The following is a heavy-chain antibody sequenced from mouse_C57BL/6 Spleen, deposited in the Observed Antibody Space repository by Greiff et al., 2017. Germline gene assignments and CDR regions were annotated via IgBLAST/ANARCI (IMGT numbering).Heavy chain of an antibody. Sequence: EVQLQQSGAELVKPGASVKLSCTASGFNIKDYYMHWVKQRTEQGLEWIGRIDPEDGETKYAPKFQGKATITADTSSNTAYLQLSSLTSEDTAVYYCAKGSITTVVDWYFDVWGTGTTVTVSS. V-gene: IGHV14-2*01. CDR2: IDPEDGET. J-gene: IGHJ1*03. CDR3: AKGSITTVVDWYFDV. CDR1: GFNIKDYY. D-gene: IGHD1-1*01.